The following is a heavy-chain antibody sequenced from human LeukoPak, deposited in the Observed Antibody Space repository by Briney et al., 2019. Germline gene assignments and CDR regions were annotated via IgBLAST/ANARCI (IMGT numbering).Heavy chain of an antibody. CDR2: INHSGTT. J-gene: IGHJ4*02. Sequence: SETLSLTCSVYGGSFSGYYWSWIRQPPGKGLEWIGEINHSGTTNYNPSLKSRVTISVDTSKNQFSLKLTSVTAADTAVYYCARGPQSRFDYWGQGTLVTVSS. CDR1: GGSFSGYY. V-gene: IGHV4-34*01. CDR3: ARGPQSRFDY.